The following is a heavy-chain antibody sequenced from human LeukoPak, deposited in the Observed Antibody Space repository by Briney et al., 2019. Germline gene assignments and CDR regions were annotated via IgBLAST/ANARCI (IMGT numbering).Heavy chain of an antibody. D-gene: IGHD1-7*01. CDR1: GYTFTSYA. V-gene: IGHV7-4-1*02. J-gene: IGHJ4*02. CDR2: INTNTGNP. Sequence: GASVKVSCEASGYTFTSYAMNWVRQAPGQGLEWMGWINTNTGNPTYAQGFTGRFVFSLDTSVSTAYPQISSLKAEDTAVYYCARVAITGTRRYFDYWGQGTLVTVSS. CDR3: ARVAITGTRRYFDY.